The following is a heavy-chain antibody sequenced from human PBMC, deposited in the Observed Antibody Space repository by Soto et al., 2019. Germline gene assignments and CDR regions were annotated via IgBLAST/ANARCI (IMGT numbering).Heavy chain of an antibody. V-gene: IGHV1-8*01. J-gene: IGHJ6*03. D-gene: IGHD6-13*01. CDR2: MNPNSGNT. CDR3: ARPYSSSWYRNSYYYYYMDV. CDR1: GYTFTSYD. Sequence: ASVKVSCKASGYTFTSYDINWVRQATGQGLEWMGWMNPNSGNTGYAQKFQGRVTMTRNTSISTAYMELSSLRSEDTAVYYCARPYSSSWYRNSYYYYYMDVWGKGTKVTVSS.